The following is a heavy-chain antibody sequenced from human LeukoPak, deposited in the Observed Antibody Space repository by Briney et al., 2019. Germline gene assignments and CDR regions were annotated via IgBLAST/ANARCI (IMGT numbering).Heavy chain of an antibody. CDR1: GYTFTGYY. V-gene: IGHV1-2*02. J-gene: IGHJ6*03. Sequence: ASVKVSCKASGYTFTGYYMHWARQAPGQGLEWMGWINPNSGGTNYAQKFQGRVTMTRDTSISTAYMELSRLRSDDTAVYYCATTPQTTVVLDWDYYYYYMDVWGKGTTVTVSS. D-gene: IGHD4-23*01. CDR2: INPNSGGT. CDR3: ATTPQTTVVLDWDYYYYYMDV.